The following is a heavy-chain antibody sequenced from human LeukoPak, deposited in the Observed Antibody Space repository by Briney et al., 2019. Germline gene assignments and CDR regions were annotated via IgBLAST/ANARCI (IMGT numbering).Heavy chain of an antibody. CDR3: ARDLPYCGGDCPPDY. CDR2: IYYSGST. D-gene: IGHD2-21*01. Sequence: PSETLSLTCTVSGGSVSSYYWSWIRQPPGKGLEWIGYIYYSGSTNYNPSLKSRVTISVDTSKNQFSLKLSSVTAADTAVYYCARDLPYCGGDCPPDYWGQGTLVTVSS. CDR1: GGSVSSYY. V-gene: IGHV4-59*02. J-gene: IGHJ4*02.